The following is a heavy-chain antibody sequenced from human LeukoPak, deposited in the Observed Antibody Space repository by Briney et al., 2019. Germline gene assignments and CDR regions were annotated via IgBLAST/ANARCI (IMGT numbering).Heavy chain of an antibody. CDR2: IIPTLHIT. V-gene: IGHV1-69*04. Sequence: ASVKVSCKASGDSFSSYPISWVRLAPGQGLEWMGRIIPTLHITDYAKKFQDRLTITADTSTTTAYMELSSLRSEDTAVYFCAREYASGDSFHVIFHIWGQGTMVSVSS. D-gene: IGHD2-21*02. J-gene: IGHJ3*02. CDR1: GDSFSSYP. CDR3: AREYASGDSFHVIFHI.